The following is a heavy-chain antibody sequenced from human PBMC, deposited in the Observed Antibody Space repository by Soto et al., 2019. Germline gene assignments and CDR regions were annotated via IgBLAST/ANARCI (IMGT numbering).Heavy chain of an antibody. CDR2: IIPIFGTA. J-gene: IGHJ5*02. CDR3: ARGRAPPYNWFDP. V-gene: IGHV1-69*06. Sequence: SVKVSCEASGGTFSSYAISWVRQAPGQGLEWMGGIIPIFGTANYAQKFQGRVTITADKSTSTAYMELSSLRSEDTAVYYCARGRAPPYNWFDPWGQGTLVTVSS. CDR1: GGTFSSYA.